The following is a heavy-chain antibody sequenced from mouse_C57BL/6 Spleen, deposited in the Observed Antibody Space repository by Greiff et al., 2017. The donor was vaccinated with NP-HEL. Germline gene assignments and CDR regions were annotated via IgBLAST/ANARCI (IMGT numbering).Heavy chain of an antibody. CDR2: IDPEDGET. CDR3: ATYYFDY. CDR1: GFNIKDYY. Sequence: VQLKQSEAELVKPGASVKLSCTASGFNIKDYYMHWVKQRTEQGLEWIGRIDPEDGETKNAPKFQGKATITADTSSNTAYLQLSSLTSEDTAVYYCATYYFDYWGQGTTLTVSS. J-gene: IGHJ2*01. V-gene: IGHV14-2*01.